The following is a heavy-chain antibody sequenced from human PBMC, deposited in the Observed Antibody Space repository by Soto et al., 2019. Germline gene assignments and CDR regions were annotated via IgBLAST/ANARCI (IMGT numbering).Heavy chain of an antibody. CDR1: GFTFSSYG. V-gene: IGHV3-30*18. J-gene: IGHJ4*02. CDR2: ISYDGSNK. CDR3: AKLYYYDSSGLGRFDY. Sequence: XVSLRLSCAASGFTFSSYGMHWVRQAPGKGLEWVAVISYDGSNKYYADSVKGRFTISRDNSKNTLYLQMNSLRAEDTAVYYCAKLYYYDSSGLGRFDYWGQGTLVTVSS. D-gene: IGHD3-22*01.